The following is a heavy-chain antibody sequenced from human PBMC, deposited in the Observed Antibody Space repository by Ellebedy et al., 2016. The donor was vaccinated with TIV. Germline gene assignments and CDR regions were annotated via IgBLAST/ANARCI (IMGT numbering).Heavy chain of an antibody. CDR2: IYSAGNT. CDR3: ARVDLGLAFDY. CDR1: GFSLSSNY. J-gene: IGHJ4*02. V-gene: IGHV3-53*01. D-gene: IGHD3/OR15-3a*01. Sequence: GASLKISCAVSGFSLSSNYMSWVRQAPGKGLEWVSIIYSAGNTYYADSVKGRFTISRDTSKNTVFLQMNSLRAEDTAVYYCARVDLGLAFDYWGRGTLVTVSS.